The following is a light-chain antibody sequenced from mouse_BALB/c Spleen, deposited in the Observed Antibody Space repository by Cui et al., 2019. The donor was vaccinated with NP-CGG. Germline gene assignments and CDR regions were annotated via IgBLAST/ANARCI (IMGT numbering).Light chain of an antibody. V-gene: IGLV1*01. Sequence: QAVVTQESALTTSPGETVTLTCRLSTGPVTTSNYDNWVQEKPDHLFNGLIGGTNNPGPGVPARFSGSLIGDKAALTITGAQTEDETIYFCALWYSNHWVFGGGTKLTVL. CDR3: ALWYSNHWV. CDR2: GTN. CDR1: TGPVTTSNY. J-gene: IGLJ1*01.